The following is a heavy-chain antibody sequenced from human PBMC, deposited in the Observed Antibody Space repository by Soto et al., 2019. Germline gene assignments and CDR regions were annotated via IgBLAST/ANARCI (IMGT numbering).Heavy chain of an antibody. J-gene: IGHJ5*02. D-gene: IGHD1-7*01. Sequence: TLSLTCTVSGGSISSGGYYWSWIRQHPGKGLEWIGYVYYSGSTYYNPSLKSRVTISVDTSKNQFSLKLSSVTAADTAVYYCARGSLELRGDNWFDPWGQGTLVTVSS. V-gene: IGHV4-31*03. CDR2: VYYSGST. CDR1: GGSISSGGYY. CDR3: ARGSLELRGDNWFDP.